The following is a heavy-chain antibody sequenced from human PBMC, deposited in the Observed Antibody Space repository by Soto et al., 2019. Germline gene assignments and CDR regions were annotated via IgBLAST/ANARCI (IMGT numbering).Heavy chain of an antibody. CDR3: ARDGDGGNAGFDY. Sequence: QVQLVESGGGVVQPGRSLRLSCAASGFTFSSYAMHWVRQAPGKGLEWVAVISYDGSNKYYADSVKGRFTISRDNSKNTLYLQMNSLRAEDTAVYYWARDGDGGNAGFDYWGQGTLVTVSS. V-gene: IGHV3-30-3*01. CDR1: GFTFSSYA. CDR2: ISYDGSNK. J-gene: IGHJ4*02. D-gene: IGHD2-15*01.